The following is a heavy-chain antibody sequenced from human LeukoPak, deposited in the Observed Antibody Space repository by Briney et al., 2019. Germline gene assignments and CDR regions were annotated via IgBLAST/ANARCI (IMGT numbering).Heavy chain of an antibody. J-gene: IGHJ4*02. CDR1: GGSISSYY. V-gene: IGHV4-59*01. CDR2: IYYSGST. CDR3: ARAHYDSSGYYRD. D-gene: IGHD3-22*01. Sequence: SETLSLTCTVSGGSISSYYWSWIRQPPGKGLEWIGYIYYSGSTNYNPSLKSRVTISVDTSKTQCSLKLSSVTAADTAVYYCARAHYDSSGYYRDWGQGTLVTVSS.